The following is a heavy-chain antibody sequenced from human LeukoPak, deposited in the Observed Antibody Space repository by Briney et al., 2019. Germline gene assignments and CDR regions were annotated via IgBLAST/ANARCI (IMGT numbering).Heavy chain of an antibody. CDR3: ARRRYYDILTRNAFDI. J-gene: IGHJ3*02. CDR2: IYHSGST. V-gene: IGHV4-4*02. D-gene: IGHD3-9*01. CDR1: GGSISSSNW. Sequence: KSSETLSLTCAVSGGSISSSNWWSWVRQPPGKGLEWIGEIYHSGSTNYNPSLKSRVTISVDKSKNQFSLKLSSVTAADTAVYYCARRRYYDILTRNAFDIWGQGTMVTVSS.